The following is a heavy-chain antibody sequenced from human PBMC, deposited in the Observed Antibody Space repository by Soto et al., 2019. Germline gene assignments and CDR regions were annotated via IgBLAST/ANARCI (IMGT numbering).Heavy chain of an antibody. CDR3: ARVVDYSGDYGYGQAV. CDR2: INPNSGGT. CDR1: GYTFTGYY. Sequence: AASVKVSCKASGYTFTGYYMHWVRQAPGQGLEWMGWINPNSGGTNYAQKFQGWVTMTRATSISTAYMALSRRRSDATAVDYCARVVDYSGDYGYGQAVWGQGTTVPGSS. D-gene: IGHD6-25*01. V-gene: IGHV1-2*04. J-gene: IGHJ6*02.